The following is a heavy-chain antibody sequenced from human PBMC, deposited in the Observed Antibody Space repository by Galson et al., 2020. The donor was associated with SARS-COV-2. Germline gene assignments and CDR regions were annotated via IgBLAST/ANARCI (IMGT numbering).Heavy chain of an antibody. J-gene: IGHJ6*02. CDR1: GFPFSTYS. Sequence: NSGGSLRLSCAASGFPFSTYSMHWVRLAPGKGLEWVSSISTSSSYTYYVDSVKGRFSISRDNPRNTLYLQMNSLRAEDTAVYYCARDEGIRGYNDSGLNYARDVWGQGTTGTGSS. V-gene: IGHV3-21*01. CDR3: ARDEGIRGYNDSGLNYARDV. CDR2: ISTSSSYT. D-gene: IGHD5-12*01.